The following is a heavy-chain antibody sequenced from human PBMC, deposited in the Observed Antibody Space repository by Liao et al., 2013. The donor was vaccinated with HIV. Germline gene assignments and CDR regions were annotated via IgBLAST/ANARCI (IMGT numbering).Heavy chain of an antibody. CDR2: VYFTGST. D-gene: IGHD2-2*02. Sequence: QVQLQESGSGLVKPSQTLSLTCTVSGGSISSGDYYWGWIRQPPGKGLEWIGSVYFTGSTYYNPSLKRRVTISVDTSKNQFSLKLSSVTAADTAVYYCARRASIGVVPAAIDGWFYFDYWGQGTLVTVSS. V-gene: IGHV4-39*07. CDR3: ARRASIGVVPAAIDGWFYFDY. CDR1: GGSISSGDYY. J-gene: IGHJ4*02.